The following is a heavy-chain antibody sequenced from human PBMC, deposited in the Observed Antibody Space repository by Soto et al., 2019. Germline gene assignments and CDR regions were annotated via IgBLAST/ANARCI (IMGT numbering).Heavy chain of an antibody. CDR2: IIPILGIA. CDR1: GGTFSSYT. Sequence: GASVKVSCKASGGTFSSYTISWVRQAPGQGLEWMGRIIPILGIANYAQKFQGRVTITADKSTSTAYMELSSLRSEDTAVYYCAKGVEAAYYDGSSGYYGFDCWGQGTLVTVSS. J-gene: IGHJ4*02. D-gene: IGHD3-22*01. CDR3: AKGVEAAYYDGSSGYYGFDC. V-gene: IGHV1-69*02.